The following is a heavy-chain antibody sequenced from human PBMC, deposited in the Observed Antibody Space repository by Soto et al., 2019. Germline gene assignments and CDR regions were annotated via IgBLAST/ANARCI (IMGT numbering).Heavy chain of an antibody. J-gene: IGHJ3*02. CDR1: GGSISTYY. Sequence: SETLSLTCTVSGGSISTYYWSWIRQPPGKGLEWIGYIYYSGSTNYNPSLKSRVTISVDTSKNQFSLKLSSVTAADTAVYYCARVWGGAFDIWGQGTMVTVSS. CDR3: ARVWGGAFDI. V-gene: IGHV4-59*01. D-gene: IGHD3-10*01. CDR2: IYYSGST.